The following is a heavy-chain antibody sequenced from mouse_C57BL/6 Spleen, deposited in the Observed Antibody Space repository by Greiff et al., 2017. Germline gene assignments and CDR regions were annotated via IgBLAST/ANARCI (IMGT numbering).Heavy chain of an antibody. V-gene: IGHV5-9*01. Sequence: EVHLVESGGGLVKPGGSLKLSCAASGFTFSSYTMSWVRQTPEQRLEWVATISGGGGNTYYPDSVKGRFTISRDNAKNTLYLQMSSLMSEDTALYYCASGGYFDYWGQGTTLTVSS. CDR2: ISGGGGNT. CDR1: GFTFSSYT. CDR3: ASGGYFDY. J-gene: IGHJ2*01.